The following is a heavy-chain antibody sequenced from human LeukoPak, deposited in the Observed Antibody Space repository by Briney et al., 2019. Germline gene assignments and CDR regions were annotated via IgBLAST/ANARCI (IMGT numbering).Heavy chain of an antibody. V-gene: IGHV4-39*01. Sequence: SETLSLTRTVSGGSISNSGYYWGWIRQPPGKGLEWIGSIYYSGITYYNPSLKSRLTISVDTSKNQFSLKLTSVTAADTAMYYCASHSSYVSPFRSWGRGPLVTVSP. CDR3: ASHSSYVSPFRS. CDR2: IYYSGIT. D-gene: IGHD3-10*02. J-gene: IGHJ5*02. CDR1: GGSISNSGYY.